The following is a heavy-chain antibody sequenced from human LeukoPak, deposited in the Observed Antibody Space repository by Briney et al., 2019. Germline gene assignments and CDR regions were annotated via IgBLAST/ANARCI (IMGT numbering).Heavy chain of an antibody. Sequence: ASETLSLTCTVSGGSISSGDYYWGWIRQPPVKGLEWTGHFYYSGSTYYNPSLKSRVTRSVDTSKNQFSLKLSSVTAADTAVYYCARVRYYDSSGVDYWGQGTLVTVSS. CDR3: ARVRYYDSSGVDY. D-gene: IGHD3-22*01. CDR1: GGSISSGDYY. J-gene: IGHJ4*02. V-gene: IGHV4-30-4*08. CDR2: FYYSGST.